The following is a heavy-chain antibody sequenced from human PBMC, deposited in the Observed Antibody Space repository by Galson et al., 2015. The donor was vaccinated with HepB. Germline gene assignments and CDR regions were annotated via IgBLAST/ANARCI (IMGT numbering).Heavy chain of an antibody. CDR3: ATAYGSGWGY. J-gene: IGHJ4*02. V-gene: IGHV3-66*01. CDR2: IYNDGNT. D-gene: IGHD3-10*01. CDR1: GFTVNSNY. Sequence: SLRLSCAASGFTVNSNYMTRVRQAPGKGLEWVSIIYNDGNTYYADSVKGRFTFSRDNSKNTVYLQMNSLRAEDTAVYYCATAYGSGWGYWGQGTLIIVSS.